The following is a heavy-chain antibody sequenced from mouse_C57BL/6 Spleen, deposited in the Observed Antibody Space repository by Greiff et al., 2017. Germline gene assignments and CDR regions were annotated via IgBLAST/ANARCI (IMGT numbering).Heavy chain of an antibody. CDR2: IDPSDSYT. V-gene: IGHV1-69*01. CDR1: GYTFTSYW. Sequence: QVQLQQPGAELVMPGASVKLSCKASGYTFTSYWMHWVKQRPGQGLEWIGEIDPSDSYTNYNQKFKGKSTLTVDKASSTAYMQLSSLTSEDSAVYYCERRVYSNYDAMDYWGQGTSVTVSS. CDR3: ERRVYSNYDAMDY. D-gene: IGHD2-5*01. J-gene: IGHJ4*01.